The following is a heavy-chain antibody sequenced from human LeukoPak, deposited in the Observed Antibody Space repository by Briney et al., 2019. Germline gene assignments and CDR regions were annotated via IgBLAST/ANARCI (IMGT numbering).Heavy chain of an antibody. D-gene: IGHD3-10*01. CDR2: IYYSGST. V-gene: IGHV4-39*01. CDR1: GGSISSSSYY. Sequence: SETLSLTCTVSGGSISSSSYYWGWIRQPPGKGLEWIGSIYYSGSTYYNPSLKSRVTISVDTSKNQFSLKLSSVTAADTAVYYCARRSQLWFGELAYFDYWGQGTLVTVSS. J-gene: IGHJ4*02. CDR3: ARRSQLWFGELAYFDY.